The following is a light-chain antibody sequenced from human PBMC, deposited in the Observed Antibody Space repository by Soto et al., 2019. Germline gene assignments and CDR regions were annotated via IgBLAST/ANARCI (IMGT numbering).Light chain of an antibody. V-gene: IGLV1-40*01. CDR3: QSYDSSLSGWV. CDR2: GXX. J-gene: IGLJ3*02. CDR1: SSNIGAGYD. Sequence: QSVLTQPPSVSGAPGQRVTISCTGSSSNIGAGYDVHWYQQLPGTAPKLLISGXXNRXXGXXXRXSXSKSGTSASLAITGLQAEDEXXYYCQSYDSSLSGWVFGGGTKVTVL.